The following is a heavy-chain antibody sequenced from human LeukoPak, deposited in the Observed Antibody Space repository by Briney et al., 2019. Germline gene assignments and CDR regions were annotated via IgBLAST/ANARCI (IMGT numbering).Heavy chain of an antibody. CDR1: GFTFDDYA. V-gene: IGHV3-9*01. D-gene: IGHD3-10*01. CDR2: ISCNSGSI. J-gene: IGHJ4*02. Sequence: GGSLRLSCVASGFTFDDYAMHWVRQAPGKGLEWVSGISCNSGSISYADSVKGRFTISRDYTKNSLYLLMSSLSADDAALYYCAKDMASSYGSGSCFDYWGQGTLVTVSS. CDR3: AKDMASSYGSGSCFDY.